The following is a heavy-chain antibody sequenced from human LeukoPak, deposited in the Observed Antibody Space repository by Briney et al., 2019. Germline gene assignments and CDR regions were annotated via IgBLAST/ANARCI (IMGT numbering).Heavy chain of an antibody. D-gene: IGHD6-19*01. J-gene: IGHJ2*01. Sequence: SQTLSLTCTVSGGSISSGDYYWSWIRQPPGKGLEWIGYFYYSGSTYYNPSLKSRVTISVDTSKNQFSLKLSSVTAADTAVYYCAREYLAVAGNWYFDLWGRGTLVTVSS. CDR3: AREYLAVAGNWYFDL. CDR1: GGSISSGDYY. CDR2: FYYSGST. V-gene: IGHV4-30-4*01.